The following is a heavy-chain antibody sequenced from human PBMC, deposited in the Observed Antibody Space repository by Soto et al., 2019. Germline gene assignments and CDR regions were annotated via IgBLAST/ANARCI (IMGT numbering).Heavy chain of an antibody. J-gene: IGHJ5*02. CDR3: ARDSIAAPNWFDP. Sequence: PGGSLRLSCAASGFTFRNFEMNWVRQVPGKGLGWISYISSSGSKTYYADSVKGRFTISRDNTEDSLFLQMNNLRVEDTGIYFCARDSIAAPNWFDPWGQGTRVTVSS. D-gene: IGHD3-16*02. CDR1: GFTFRNFE. V-gene: IGHV3-48*03. CDR2: ISSSGSKT.